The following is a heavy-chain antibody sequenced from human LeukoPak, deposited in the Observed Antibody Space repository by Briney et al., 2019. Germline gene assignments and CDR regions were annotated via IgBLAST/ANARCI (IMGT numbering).Heavy chain of an antibody. CDR3: ARGKIRCGSGSYGPYYYYGMDV. V-gene: IGHV3-11*06. J-gene: IGHJ6*02. D-gene: IGHD3-10*01. CDR2: ISLTSSYT. CDR1: GFTFTDYY. Sequence: GGSLRLSCAVSGFTFTDYYMNWIRQAPGKGLEWGSYISLTSSYTNYSDSVKGRFTISRDNAKNSLYLQMNSLRAEDTAVYYCARGKIRCGSGSYGPYYYYGMDVWGQGTTVTVSS.